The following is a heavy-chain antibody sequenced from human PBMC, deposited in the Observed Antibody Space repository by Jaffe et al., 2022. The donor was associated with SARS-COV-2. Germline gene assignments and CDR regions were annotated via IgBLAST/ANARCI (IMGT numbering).Heavy chain of an antibody. CDR2: ISWNSGSI. V-gene: IGHV3-9*01. Sequence: EVQLVESGGGLVQPGRSLRLSCAASGFTFDDYAMHWVRQAPGKGLEWVSGISWNSGSIGYADSVKGRFTISRDNAKNSLYLQMNSLRAEDTALYYCAKGPHLRIAAAGDWFDPWGQGTLVTVSS. CDR1: GFTFDDYA. CDR3: AKGPHLRIAAAGDWFDP. D-gene: IGHD6-13*01. J-gene: IGHJ5*02.